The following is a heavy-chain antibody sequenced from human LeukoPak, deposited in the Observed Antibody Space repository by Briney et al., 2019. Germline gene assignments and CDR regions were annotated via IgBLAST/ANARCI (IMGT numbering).Heavy chain of an antibody. CDR1: GGSISSGSYY. CDR2: IYTSGST. D-gene: IGHD3-10*01. CDR3: ARGVGITKAFDY. J-gene: IGHJ4*02. Sequence: SETLSLTCTVSGGSISSGSYYWSWIRQPAGKGLDWIGRIYTSGSTNYNPSLKSRVTISVDTSKDQFSLKLSSVTAADTAVYYCARGVGITKAFDYWGQGTLVTVSS. V-gene: IGHV4-61*02.